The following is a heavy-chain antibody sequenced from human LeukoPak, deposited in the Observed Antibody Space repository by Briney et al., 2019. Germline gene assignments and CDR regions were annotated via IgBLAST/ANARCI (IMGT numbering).Heavy chain of an antibody. Sequence: PGGSLRLSCAASGFTFSSYAMHWVRQAPGKGLEWVAVISYDGSNKYYADSVKGRFTISRDNSKNTLYLQMNSLRAEDTAVYYCATLIDGPTAFTFDPWGQGTLVTVSS. CDR1: GFTFSSYA. D-gene: IGHD3-3*02. CDR3: ATLIDGPTAFTFDP. CDR2: ISYDGSNK. V-gene: IGHV3-30*04. J-gene: IGHJ5*02.